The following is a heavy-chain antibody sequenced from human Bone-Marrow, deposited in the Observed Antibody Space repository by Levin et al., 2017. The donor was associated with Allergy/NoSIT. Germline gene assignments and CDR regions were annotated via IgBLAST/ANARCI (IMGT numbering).Heavy chain of an antibody. CDR2: ISWNSGSI. CDR3: AKDIAGVPRGVDY. V-gene: IGHV3-9*01. Sequence: GGSLRLSCAASGFTFDDYAMHWVRQAPGKGLEWVSGISWNSGSIGYADSVKGRFTISRDNAKNSLYLQMNSLRAEDTALYYCAKDIAGVPRGVDYWGQGTLVTVSS. J-gene: IGHJ4*02. CDR1: GFTFDDYA. D-gene: IGHD2-2*01.